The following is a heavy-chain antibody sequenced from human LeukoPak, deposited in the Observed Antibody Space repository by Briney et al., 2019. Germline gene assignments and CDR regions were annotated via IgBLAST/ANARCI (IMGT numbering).Heavy chain of an antibody. D-gene: IGHD3-10*01. J-gene: IGHJ4*02. CDR2: IYSGGST. CDR1: GFTVSSNY. CDR3: ATNYGSGSYYNDY. Sequence: GGSLRLSCAASGFTVSSNYMSWVRQAPGKGLEWVSVIYSGGSTYYADSMKGRFTISRDNSKNTLYLQMNSLRAEDTAVYYCATNYGSGSYYNDYWGQGTLVTVSS. V-gene: IGHV3-66*01.